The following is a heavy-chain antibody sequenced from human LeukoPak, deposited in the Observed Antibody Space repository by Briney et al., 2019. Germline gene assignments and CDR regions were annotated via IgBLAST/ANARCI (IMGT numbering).Heavy chain of an antibody. CDR2: VSYDGSNK. CDR1: GFTFSSYA. CDR3: AREVWGIVGATTYFDY. Sequence: GGSLRLSCAASGFTFSSYAMHWVRQAPGKGLEWVAVVSYDGSNKYYADSVKGRFTISRDNSKNTLYLQMHSLRAEDTAVYYCAREVWGIVGATTYFDYWGQGTLVTVSS. V-gene: IGHV3-30-3*01. J-gene: IGHJ4*02. D-gene: IGHD1-26*01.